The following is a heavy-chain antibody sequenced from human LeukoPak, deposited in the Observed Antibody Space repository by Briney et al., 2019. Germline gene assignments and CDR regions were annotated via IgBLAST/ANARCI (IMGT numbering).Heavy chain of an antibody. CDR3: ARTGPKDVWGSYRSLYYFDY. Sequence: SETLSLTCTVSGYSISSGYYWGWIRQPPGKGLEWIGNIYHTGSTYYNVSLHSRVTISLDTSNNQFSLKLSSVTAADTAVYYCARTGPKDVWGSYRSLYYFDYWAREPWSPSPQ. CDR2: IYHTGST. CDR1: GYSISSGYY. D-gene: IGHD3-16*02. V-gene: IGHV4-38-2*02. J-gene: IGHJ4*02.